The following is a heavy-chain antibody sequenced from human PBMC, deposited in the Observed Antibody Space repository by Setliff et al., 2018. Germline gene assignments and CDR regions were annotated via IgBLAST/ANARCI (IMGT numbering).Heavy chain of an antibody. CDR3: ARDREGDGNYYMDV. Sequence: GESLKISCAASGFSFSSYWMHWVRQGPGKGLEWVARVNTDESRTTYAGSMKGRFTISRDNARNTVYLQMNSLRAEDTAVYYCARDREGDGNYYMDVWGRGTTVTVSS. V-gene: IGHV3-74*03. CDR2: VNTDESRT. D-gene: IGHD1-1*01. J-gene: IGHJ6*03. CDR1: GFSFSSYW.